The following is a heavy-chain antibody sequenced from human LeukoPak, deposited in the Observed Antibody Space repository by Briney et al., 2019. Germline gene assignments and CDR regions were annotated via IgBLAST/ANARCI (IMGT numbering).Heavy chain of an antibody. CDR1: AFTFDDYA. V-gene: IGHV3-9*03. CDR3: AKDSGLAVAGTGGFDY. Sequence: GWSLTLSCPAYAFTFDDYAMQWFRQAPGKGLDWVSGISWNSGSIGYADSVKSRFTISRDNAKNSLYLQMNSLRAEDMALYYCAKDSGLAVAGTGGFDYWGQGTLVTVSS. J-gene: IGHJ4*02. CDR2: ISWNSGSI. D-gene: IGHD6-19*01.